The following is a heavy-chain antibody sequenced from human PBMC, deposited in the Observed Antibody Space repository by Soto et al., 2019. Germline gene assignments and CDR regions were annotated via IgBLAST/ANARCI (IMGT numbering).Heavy chain of an antibody. V-gene: IGHV3-23*01. Sequence: EVQLLESGGGLVQPGGSLRLSCAASGFTFSSDAMSWVRQAPGKGLEWVSAISGSGGSTYYADSVKGRFTISRDNSKNTLYLQMNSLRAEDTAVYYCAKDLWYYYDSSGYSDYWGQGTLVTVSS. CDR2: ISGSGGST. J-gene: IGHJ4*02. D-gene: IGHD3-22*01. CDR3: AKDLWYYYDSSGYSDY. CDR1: GFTFSSDA.